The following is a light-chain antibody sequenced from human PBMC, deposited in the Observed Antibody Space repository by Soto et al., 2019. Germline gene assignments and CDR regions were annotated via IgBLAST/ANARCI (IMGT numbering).Light chain of an antibody. CDR2: DSS. CDR3: QQRTHWPPIT. Sequence: EIVWTQSPATLSLSPGESATLSFRASQSVDKFLAWYQQRPGQPPRLLIFDSSNRATGVPVRFSGSGSGTVFTLTIGSLEPGDSAVYYCQQRTHWPPITLGQGTRLE. CDR1: QSVDKF. V-gene: IGKV3-11*01. J-gene: IGKJ5*01.